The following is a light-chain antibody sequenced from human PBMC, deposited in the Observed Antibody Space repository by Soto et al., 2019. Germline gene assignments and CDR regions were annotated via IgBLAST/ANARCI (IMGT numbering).Light chain of an antibody. CDR2: LDR. Sequence: SYELTQPPSVSVSQGQTAPIPGSGKKLGEKYACWYQQRPAQSPMLLMYLDRKRPSGIPERFSGSNSGNTATLTISGTQAIDEADYYCQAWDGTNVVFGGGTQLTVL. CDR3: QAWDGTNVV. J-gene: IGLJ2*01. CDR1: KLGEKY. V-gene: IGLV3-1*01.